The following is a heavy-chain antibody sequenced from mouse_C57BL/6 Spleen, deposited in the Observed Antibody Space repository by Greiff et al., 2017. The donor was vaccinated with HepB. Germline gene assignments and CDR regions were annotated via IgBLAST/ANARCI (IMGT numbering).Heavy chain of an antibody. CDR2: IYPRSGNT. D-gene: IGHD1-1*01. Sequence: QVHVKQSGAELARPGASVKLSCKASGYTFTSYGISWVKQRTGQGLEWIGEIYPRSGNTYYNEKFKGKATLTADKSSSTAYMELRSLTSEDSAVFFCARYPPYYGSSWYYFDYWGQGTTLTVSS. CDR1: GYTFTSYG. J-gene: IGHJ2*01. CDR3: ARYPPYYGSSWYYFDY. V-gene: IGHV1-81*01.